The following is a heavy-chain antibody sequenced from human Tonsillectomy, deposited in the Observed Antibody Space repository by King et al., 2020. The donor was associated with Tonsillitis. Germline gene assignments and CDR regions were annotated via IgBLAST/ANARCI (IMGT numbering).Heavy chain of an antibody. CDR1: GFTFSNYD. V-gene: IGHV3-13*01. Sequence: VQLVESGGGLVQPGGSLRLSCAASGFTFSNYDMHWVRQATGKVLEWVSAIGIGGATYYPGSVKGRFTISRENAKNSLYLHMNSLGAGDTGVYYCAREATGYCSGGSCKLDYWGQGTLVTVSS. CDR2: IGIGGAT. D-gene: IGHD2-15*01. CDR3: AREATGYCSGGSCKLDY. J-gene: IGHJ4*02.